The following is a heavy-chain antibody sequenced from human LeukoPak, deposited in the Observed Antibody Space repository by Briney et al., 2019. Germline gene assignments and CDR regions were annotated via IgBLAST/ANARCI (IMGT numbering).Heavy chain of an antibody. Sequence: GGSLRLSCAASGFTFSNYSMNWVRQAPGKGLEWVSSISSSSSYIYYADSVKGRFTISRDNAKNSLYLQMNSLRAEDTAVYYCARVAGRDGYNYHWFDPWGQRTLVTVSS. V-gene: IGHV3-21*01. CDR3: ARVAGRDGYNYHWFDP. D-gene: IGHD5-24*01. J-gene: IGHJ5*02. CDR1: GFTFSNYS. CDR2: ISSSSSYI.